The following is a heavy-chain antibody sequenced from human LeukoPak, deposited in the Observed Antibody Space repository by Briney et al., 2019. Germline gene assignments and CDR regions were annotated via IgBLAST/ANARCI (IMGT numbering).Heavy chain of an antibody. D-gene: IGHD1-26*01. V-gene: IGHV3-43*02. Sequence: GGSLRLSCAASGFTFDDYAMHWVRQAPGKGLEWVSLISGDGGSTYYADSVKGRFTISRDNSKNTLYLQMNSLRAEDTAVYYCTKEGSGSHRGPYYFDYWGQGTLVTVSS. CDR3: TKEGSGSHRGPYYFDY. CDR2: ISGDGGST. CDR1: GFTFDDYA. J-gene: IGHJ4*02.